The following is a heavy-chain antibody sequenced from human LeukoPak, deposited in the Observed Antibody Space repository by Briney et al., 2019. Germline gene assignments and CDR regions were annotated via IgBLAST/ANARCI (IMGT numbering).Heavy chain of an antibody. Sequence: GGSLRLSCAASGFIFDDYAMSWVRHAPGKGLEWVSGINWKSTTTDYAGSVKGRFTISRDSSKNTLYLQMNSLRAEDTAVYYCAKDPYSSSWPTYYYYYMDVWGKGTTVTISS. V-gene: IGHV3-20*04. D-gene: IGHD6-13*01. CDR1: GFIFDDYA. CDR3: AKDPYSSSWPTYYYYYMDV. CDR2: INWKSTTT. J-gene: IGHJ6*03.